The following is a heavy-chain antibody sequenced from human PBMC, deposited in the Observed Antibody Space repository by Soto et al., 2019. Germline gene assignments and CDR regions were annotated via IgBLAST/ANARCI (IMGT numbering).Heavy chain of an antibody. CDR1: GGSMSGYH. J-gene: IGHJ1*01. V-gene: IGHV4-59*12. Sequence: QVQLQESGPGLVKPSETLSLTCTVSGGSMSGYHWTWIRQSPGKELEFVGSVFDSGNTKSNPSLRSRVAISMDASKSQFSLRLNSVTAADTAVYYCASCLNSVGSCLRFLRWCQGTLVTVSS. CDR2: VFDSGNT. D-gene: IGHD2-15*01. CDR3: ASCLNSVGSCLRFLR.